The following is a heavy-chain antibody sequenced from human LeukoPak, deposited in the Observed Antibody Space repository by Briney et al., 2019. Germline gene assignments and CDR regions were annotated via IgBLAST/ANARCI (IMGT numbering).Heavy chain of an antibody. CDR2: IGSRSSYI. V-gene: IGHV3-21*01. CDR3: ARDWYHAIDY. CDR1: GFTFSNYP. J-gene: IGHJ4*02. D-gene: IGHD2-2*01. Sequence: KAGGSLRLSCGASGFTFSNYPMTWVRQAPGKGLEWVSSIGSRSSYIYYAESVKGRFTISRDNAKNSLYLQMNSLRAEDTAVYYCARDWYHAIDYWGQGTLVTVSS.